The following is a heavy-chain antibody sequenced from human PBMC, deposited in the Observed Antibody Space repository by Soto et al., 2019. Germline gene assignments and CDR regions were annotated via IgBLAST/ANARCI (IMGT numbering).Heavy chain of an antibody. Sequence: SVKVSCKASGGTFSSYAISWVRQAPGQGLEWMGGIIPIFGTANYAQKFQGRVTITADESTSTAYMELSSLRSEDTAVYYCARAQDYYDSSGYYPPTAYWSFDLWGRGTLVTVSS. CDR2: IIPIFGTA. V-gene: IGHV1-69*13. CDR1: GGTFSSYA. D-gene: IGHD3-22*01. CDR3: ARAQDYYDSSGYYPPTAYWSFDL. J-gene: IGHJ2*01.